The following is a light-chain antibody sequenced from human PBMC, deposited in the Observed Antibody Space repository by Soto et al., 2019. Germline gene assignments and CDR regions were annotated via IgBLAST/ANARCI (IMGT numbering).Light chain of an antibody. CDR3: HQYGSSPLT. CDR1: QSVGSSY. CDR2: GAS. Sequence: EIVLTQSPGSLSLSPGERATLSCRASQSVGSSYLAWYQQKPGQAPRLLIYGASSRATGILDRFSGSGSGTDFTLTISRMEPEDFAVYYCHQYGSSPLTFGGGTKVEIE. J-gene: IGKJ4*01. V-gene: IGKV3-20*01.